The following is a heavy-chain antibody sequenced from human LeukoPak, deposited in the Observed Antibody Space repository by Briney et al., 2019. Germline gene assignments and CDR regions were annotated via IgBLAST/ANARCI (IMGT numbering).Heavy chain of an antibody. V-gene: IGHV3-30-3*01. D-gene: IGHD4-17*01. CDR3: ARGVIDYGDVKRWFDP. J-gene: IGHJ5*02. CDR1: GFTFSSYA. CDR2: ISYDGSNK. Sequence: GGSLRLSCAASGFTFSSYAMHWVRQAPGKGLEWVAVISYDGSNKYYADSVKGRFTISRDNSKNTLYLQMNSLRAEDTAVYYCARGVIDYGDVKRWFDPWGQGTLVTVSS.